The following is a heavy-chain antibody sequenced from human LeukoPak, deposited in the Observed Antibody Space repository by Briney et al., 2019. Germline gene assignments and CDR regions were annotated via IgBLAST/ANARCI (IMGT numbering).Heavy chain of an antibody. CDR1: GYTFTSYY. Sequence: GASVKVSCKASGYTFTSYYMHWVRQAPGQGLEWMGIINPSGGSTSYAQKFQGRVTMTRDTSTSTVYMELSSPRSEDTAVYYCARDRGGLLWFGESYNWFDPWGQGTLVTVSS. CDR2: INPSGGST. J-gene: IGHJ5*02. CDR3: ARDRGGLLWFGESYNWFDP. D-gene: IGHD3-10*01. V-gene: IGHV1-46*01.